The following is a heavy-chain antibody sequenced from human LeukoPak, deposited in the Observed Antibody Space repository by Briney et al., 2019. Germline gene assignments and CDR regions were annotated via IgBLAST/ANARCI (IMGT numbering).Heavy chain of an antibody. CDR3: ARQGGLGYSCGTAYYYYHYMDV. Sequence: SETLSLTCTVSGGSISSYYWSWIRQPPGKGLEWIGYIYTSGSTNYNPSLKSRVTISVDTSKNQFSLKLSSVTAADTAVYYCARQGGLGYSCGTAYYYYHYMDVWGKGTTVTVSS. D-gene: IGHD5-18*01. CDR1: GGSISSYY. J-gene: IGHJ6*03. CDR2: IYTSGST. V-gene: IGHV4-4*09.